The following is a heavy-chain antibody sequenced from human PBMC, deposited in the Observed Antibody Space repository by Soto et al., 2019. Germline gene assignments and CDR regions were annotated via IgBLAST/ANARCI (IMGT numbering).Heavy chain of an antibody. CDR1: GFTFDDYA. CDR3: ARGSWNDKYYFDY. Sequence: EVQLVESGGGLVQPGRSLRLSCAASGFTFDDYAMHWVQQAPGKGLEWVSGISWNSGSIGYADSVKGRFTISRDNAKNSLYLQMNSLRAEDTALYYCARGSWNDKYYFDYWGQGTLVTVSS. CDR2: ISWNSGSI. D-gene: IGHD1-1*01. V-gene: IGHV3-9*01. J-gene: IGHJ4*02.